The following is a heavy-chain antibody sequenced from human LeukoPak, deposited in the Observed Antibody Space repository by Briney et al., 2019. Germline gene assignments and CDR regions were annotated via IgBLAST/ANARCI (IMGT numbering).Heavy chain of an antibody. CDR1: GRSFSGYY. V-gene: IGHV4-34*01. D-gene: IGHD6-13*01. CDR2: INHSGGT. J-gene: IGHJ4*02. CDR3: ARAGIAAARDY. Sequence: PSETLSLTCAVYGRSFSGYYWSWIRQPPGKGLGWIGEINHSGGTNYNPSLKSRVTISVDTSKNQFSLKLSSVTATDTAVYYCARAGIAAARDYWGQGTLVTVSS.